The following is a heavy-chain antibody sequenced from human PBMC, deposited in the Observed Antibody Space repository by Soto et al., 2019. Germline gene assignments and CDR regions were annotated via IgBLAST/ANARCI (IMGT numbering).Heavy chain of an antibody. D-gene: IGHD3-22*01. V-gene: IGHV1-18*04. Sequence: XSVKVSCKASGYTFTSYGISWVRQAPVQGLEWMGWISAYNGNTNYSQKLQGRVTMTTDTSTSTAYMELRSLRSDDTAVYYCARGYYDSSGYYWRYFDYWGQGTLVTVSS. J-gene: IGHJ4*02. CDR1: GYTFTSYG. CDR2: ISAYNGNT. CDR3: ARGYYDSSGYYWRYFDY.